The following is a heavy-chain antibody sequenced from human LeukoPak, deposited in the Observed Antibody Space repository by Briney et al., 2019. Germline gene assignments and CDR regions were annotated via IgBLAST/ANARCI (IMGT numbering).Heavy chain of an antibody. CDR2: IIPIFGTA. CDR1: GGTFSSYA. CDR3: ARGYGDKLYYYYYSMDV. V-gene: IGHV1-69*13. Sequence: ASVKVSCKASGGTFSSYAISWVRQAPGQGLEWMGGIIPIFGTANYAQKFQGRVTITADESTSTAYMELSSLRSEDTAVYYCARGYGDKLYYYYYSMDVWGKGTTVTVSS. J-gene: IGHJ6*03. D-gene: IGHD4-17*01.